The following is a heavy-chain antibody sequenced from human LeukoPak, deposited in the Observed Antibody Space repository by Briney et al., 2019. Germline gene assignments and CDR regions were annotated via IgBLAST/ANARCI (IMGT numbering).Heavy chain of an antibody. CDR2: IKSKTDGGTT. V-gene: IGHV3-15*01. CDR3: TTDSSGNYGLKY. J-gene: IGHJ4*02. D-gene: IGHD3-22*01. Sequence: GGSLRLSCAVSGFTFSNAWMSWVRQAPGKGLEWVGRIKSKTDGGTTDYAAPVKGRFTISRDDSKNTLYLQMNSLKTEDTAVYYCTTDSSGNYGLKYWGQGTLVTVSS. CDR1: GFTFSNAW.